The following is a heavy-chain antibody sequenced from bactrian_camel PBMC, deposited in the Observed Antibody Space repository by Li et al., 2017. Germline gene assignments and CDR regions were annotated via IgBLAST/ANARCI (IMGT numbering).Heavy chain of an antibody. CDR1: GYTDSVAV. D-gene: IGHD4*01. V-gene: IGHV3S40*01. Sequence: VQLVESGAGSVEAGGSLRLSCTMSGYTDSVAVMGWFRQAPGKEREGVAAIPIGGGGGSTYYADSVKGRFTISQNAAKNTVYLQMNSLEPEDTATYHCAAAHIGTMTDGRCWGQGTQVTVS. CDR2: IPIGGGGGST. CDR3: AAAHIGTMTDGRC. J-gene: IGHJ4*01.